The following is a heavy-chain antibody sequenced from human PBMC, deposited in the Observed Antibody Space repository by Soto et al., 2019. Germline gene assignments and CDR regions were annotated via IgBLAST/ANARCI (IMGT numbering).Heavy chain of an antibody. CDR2: ISGSGGST. CDR1: GFTFSSYA. Sequence: EVQLLESGGGLVQPGGSLRLSCAASGFTFSSYAISWVRQAPGKGLEWVSAISGSGGSTYYADSVKGRFTISRDNSKNTLYLQITSIRAENTGVYYGAKGTIAGACDYYDVDVWGQGTTVTVYS. CDR3: AKGTIAGACDYYDVDV. J-gene: IGHJ6*02. V-gene: IGHV3-23*01. D-gene: IGHD6-19*01.